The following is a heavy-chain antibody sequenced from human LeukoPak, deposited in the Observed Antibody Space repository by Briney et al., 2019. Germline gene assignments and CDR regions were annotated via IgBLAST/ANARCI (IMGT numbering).Heavy chain of an antibody. Sequence: ASVKVSCKASGYTFTSYYMHWVRQAPGQGLEWMGIINPSGGSTSYAQKFQGRVTMTRDTSTSTVYMELSSLRSDDTAVYYCARLRYYYDSSGYYPIFDYWGQGTLVTVSS. D-gene: IGHD3-22*01. J-gene: IGHJ4*02. CDR3: ARLRYYYDSSGYYPIFDY. CDR1: GYTFTSYY. CDR2: INPSGGST. V-gene: IGHV1-46*01.